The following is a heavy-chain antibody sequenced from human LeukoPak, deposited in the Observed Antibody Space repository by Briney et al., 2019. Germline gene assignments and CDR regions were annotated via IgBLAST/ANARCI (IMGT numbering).Heavy chain of an antibody. J-gene: IGHJ6*02. V-gene: IGHV1-69*01. CDR2: IIPIFGTA. Sequence: SVKVSCKASGGTFSSYAISWVRQAPGQGLEWIGGIIPIFGTANYAQKFQGRVTITADESTSTAYMELSSLRSEDTAVYYCATPVRSSGYQLTYYYYGMDVWGQGTTVTVSS. CDR3: ATPVRSSGYQLTYYYYGMDV. CDR1: GGTFSSYA. D-gene: IGHD3-22*01.